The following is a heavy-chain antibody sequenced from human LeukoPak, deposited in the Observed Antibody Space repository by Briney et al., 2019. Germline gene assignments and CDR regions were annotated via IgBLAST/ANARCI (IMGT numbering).Heavy chain of an antibody. V-gene: IGHV4-59*01. CDR2: IYYSGST. CDR3: ARVSKAAASAFDI. CDR1: GGSISSYY. Sequence: SETLSLTCTVSGGSISSYYWSWIRQPPGKGLEWIGYIYYSGSTNYNPSLKSRVTISVDTSKNQFSLKLSSVTAADTAVYYCARVSKAAASAFDIWGQGTMVTVSS. J-gene: IGHJ3*02. D-gene: IGHD6-13*01.